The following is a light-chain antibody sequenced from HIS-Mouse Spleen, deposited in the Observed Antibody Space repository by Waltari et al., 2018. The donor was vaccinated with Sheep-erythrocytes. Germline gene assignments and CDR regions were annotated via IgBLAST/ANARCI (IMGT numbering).Light chain of an antibody. CDR1: SSNIGSNT. V-gene: IGLV1-44*01. CDR3: AAWDDSLNGVV. J-gene: IGLJ2*01. Sequence: ELTQPPSASGTPGQRVTISCSGSSSNIGSNTVNWYQQRPGTAPQLLIYSNNQRPSAVPDRFSGSKSGTSASLAISGLQSEDEADYYCAAWDDSLNGVVFGGGTKLTVL. CDR2: SNN.